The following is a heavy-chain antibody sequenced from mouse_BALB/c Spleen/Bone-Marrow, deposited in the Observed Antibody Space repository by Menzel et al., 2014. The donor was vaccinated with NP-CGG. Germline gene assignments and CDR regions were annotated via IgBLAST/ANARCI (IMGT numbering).Heavy chain of an antibody. CDR3: ARQDNDGYYLAY. CDR2: LWSDGST. J-gene: IGHJ3*01. D-gene: IGHD2-3*01. CDR1: GFSLTTYG. Sequence: VQVVESGPGLVAPSQGLSIPCTISGFSLTTYGVHWVRQPPGKGLEWLVVLWSDGSTTCNSALKSRLSISKDNSKSQVYLKLNSLQTDDTAMYHCARQDNDGYYLAYWGQGTVVTVSA. V-gene: IGHV2-6-1*01.